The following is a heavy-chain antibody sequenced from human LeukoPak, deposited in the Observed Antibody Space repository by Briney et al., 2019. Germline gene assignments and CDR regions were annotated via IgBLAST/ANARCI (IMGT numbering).Heavy chain of an antibody. D-gene: IGHD2-8*02. CDR2: INRDGSST. J-gene: IGHJ4*02. V-gene: IGHV3-74*01. Sequence: GGSLRLSCVASGFTFSSYWMHWVRQAPGKGLVWVSRINRDGSSTSYADSVKGRFTFSRDNAKNTLYLQMNSLTSEDTAVYYCAREGVPGGLDYWGQGTLVTVSS. CDR3: AREGVPGGLDY. CDR1: GFTFSSYW.